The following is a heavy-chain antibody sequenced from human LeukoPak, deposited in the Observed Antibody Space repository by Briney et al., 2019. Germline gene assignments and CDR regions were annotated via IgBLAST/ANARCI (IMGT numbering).Heavy chain of an antibody. CDR1: GFTFSNYG. D-gene: IGHD5-18*01. Sequence: GRSLRLSCAASGFTFSNYGMHWVRQAPGKGLEWVSSISSSSSYIYYADSVKGRFTISRDNAKNSLYLQMNSLRAEDTAVYYCARDGDSYGYFDYWGQGTLVTVSS. J-gene: IGHJ4*02. CDR3: ARDGDSYGYFDY. CDR2: ISSSSSYI. V-gene: IGHV3-21*01.